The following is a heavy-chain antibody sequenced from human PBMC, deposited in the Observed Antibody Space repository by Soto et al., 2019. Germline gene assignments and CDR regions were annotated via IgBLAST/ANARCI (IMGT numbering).Heavy chain of an antibody. D-gene: IGHD3-9*01. Sequence: QVQLVESGGGVVQPGRSLRLSCAASGFTFSSYGMHWVRQAPGKGLEWVAVISYDGSNKYYADSVKGRFTISRDNSKNXXYLQMNSLRAEDTAVYYCAKTRIDYDILTGNWFDPWGQGTLVTVSS. CDR2: ISYDGSNK. CDR1: GFTFSSYG. V-gene: IGHV3-30*18. J-gene: IGHJ5*02. CDR3: AKTRIDYDILTGNWFDP.